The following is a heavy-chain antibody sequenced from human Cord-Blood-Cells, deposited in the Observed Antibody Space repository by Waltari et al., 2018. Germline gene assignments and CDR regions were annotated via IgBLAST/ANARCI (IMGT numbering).Heavy chain of an antibody. D-gene: IGHD6-19*01. Sequence: QVQLQESGPGLVKPSETLSLTCTVPGRPLSRYYWTLIRQPPGKGREWIGYIYYSGSTNYNPSLKSRVTISVDTSKNQFSLKLSSVTAADTAVYYCARELAVAGLDYWGQGTLVTVSS. CDR1: GRPLSRYY. V-gene: IGHV4-59*01. CDR2: IYYSGST. CDR3: ARELAVAGLDY. J-gene: IGHJ4*02.